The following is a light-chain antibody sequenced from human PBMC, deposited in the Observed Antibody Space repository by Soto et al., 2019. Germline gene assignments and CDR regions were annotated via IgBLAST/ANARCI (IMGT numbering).Light chain of an antibody. CDR1: QSLGTS. V-gene: IGKV3-11*01. J-gene: IGKJ1*01. Sequence: EIVLTQSPATLSLSPGDRATLSCRASQSLGTSLAWFQQKAGQAPRLLIYDASKKATGVPARFSGSGSGTYFTLTIGSLEPQDFAVYYCQLRTAWQWTFGQGTKVEIK. CDR2: DAS. CDR3: QLRTAWQWT.